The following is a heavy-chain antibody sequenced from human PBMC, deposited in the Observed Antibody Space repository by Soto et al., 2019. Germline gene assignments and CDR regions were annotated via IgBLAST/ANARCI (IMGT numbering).Heavy chain of an antibody. D-gene: IGHD6-13*01. V-gene: IGHV4-59*01. J-gene: IGHJ4*02. CDR3: AAGEASSRNLAPYYLDF. CDR1: SGSMRNYF. Sequence: WETLSLTCTVSSGSMRNYFWTWIRQPPGKGLEWIGYIHYSGTTSFFPSYNPSLRSRVTISEDTSKNQFSLKLLSVTTADTAVYFCAAGEASSRNLAPYYLDFWGQGTLVTVSS. CDR2: IHYSGTT.